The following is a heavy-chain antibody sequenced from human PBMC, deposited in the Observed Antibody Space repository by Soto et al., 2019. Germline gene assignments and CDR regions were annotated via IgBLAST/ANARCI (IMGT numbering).Heavy chain of an antibody. J-gene: IGHJ6*02. CDR2: ISGSGGST. V-gene: IGHV3-23*01. Sequence: EVQLLESGGGLVQPGGSLRLSCAASGFNFSSYAMSWVRQAPGKGLEWVSAISGSGGSTYYADSVKGRFTIARDNSKNTLYLQMNSLRAEDTSVYYCAKTYRGSRPYYYYYGMDVWGQGTTVTVSS. CDR3: AKTYRGSRPYYYYYGMDV. D-gene: IGHD1-26*01. CDR1: GFNFSSYA.